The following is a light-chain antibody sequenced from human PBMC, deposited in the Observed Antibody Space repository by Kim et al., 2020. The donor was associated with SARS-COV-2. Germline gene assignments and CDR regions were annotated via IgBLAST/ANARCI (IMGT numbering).Light chain of an antibody. CDR3: YSRDSGMNYWV. J-gene: IGLJ3*02. CDR1: TLGSYS. Sequence: ALGPTGIITCQGDTLGSYSGSWYQKKPGQAPITVIYAKNNRPSGIPDRFSGSNSGNTASLTITGAQAEDEADYYCYSRDSGMNYWVFGGGTQLTVL. CDR2: AKN. V-gene: IGLV3-19*01.